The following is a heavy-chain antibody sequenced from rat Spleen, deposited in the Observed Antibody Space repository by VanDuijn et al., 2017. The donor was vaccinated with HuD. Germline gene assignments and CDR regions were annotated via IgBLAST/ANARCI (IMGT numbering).Heavy chain of an antibody. V-gene: IGHV5-20*01. Sequence: EVQLVESGGGLVQPGRSLKLSCAASGFIFSNYGMAWVRRAPTTGLEWVASISPSGGSTYYRDSVKGRFTVSRDNAKSSLYLQMDSLRSEDSATYYCTRDRILRSTGFDYWGQGVMVTVSS. J-gene: IGHJ2*01. CDR3: TRDRILRSTGFDY. CDR1: GFIFSNYG. CDR2: ISPSGGST. D-gene: IGHD1-6*01.